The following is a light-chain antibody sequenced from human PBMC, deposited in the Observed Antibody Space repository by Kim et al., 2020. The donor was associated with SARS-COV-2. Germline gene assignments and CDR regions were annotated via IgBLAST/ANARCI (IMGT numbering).Light chain of an antibody. CDR1: QSVTSAY. J-gene: IGKJ2*01. CDR3: QQYGGSPLYT. Sequence: ENVLTQSPGTLSLSPGESATLSCRASQSVTSAYIAWYQQKPGRAPRLLIYGASNRAIGIPDRFSVSGSGTDFTLTISRLEPEDFAVYYCQQYGGSPLYTFGQGTKLEI. CDR2: GAS. V-gene: IGKV3-20*01.